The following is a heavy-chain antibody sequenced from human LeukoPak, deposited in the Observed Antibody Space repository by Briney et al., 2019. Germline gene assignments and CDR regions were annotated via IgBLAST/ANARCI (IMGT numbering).Heavy chain of an antibody. D-gene: IGHD4-23*01. V-gene: IGHV1-46*01. J-gene: IGHJ5*02. CDR3: ARGRRGYGGNSLFDP. Sequence: ASVKVSCKASGYTFTSYYMHWVRQAPGQGLEWMGIINPSGGSTSYAQKFQGRVTMTRDMSTSTVYMELSGLRSEDTAVYYCARGRRGYGGNSLFDPWGQGTLVTVSS. CDR2: INPSGGST. CDR1: GYTFTSYY.